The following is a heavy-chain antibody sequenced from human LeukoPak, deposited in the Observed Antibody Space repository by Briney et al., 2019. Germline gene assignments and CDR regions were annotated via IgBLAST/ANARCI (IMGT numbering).Heavy chain of an antibody. CDR1: GFTFSSYG. CDR2: IWYDGSNK. V-gene: IGHV3-33*01. Sequence: PGGSLRLSCAASGFTFSSYGMHWVRQAPGKGLEWVAVIWYDGSNKYYADSVKGRFTISRGNSKNTLYLQMNSLRAEDTAVYYCAREGEGYTDAFDIWGQGTMVTVSS. J-gene: IGHJ3*02. D-gene: IGHD3-16*02. CDR3: AREGEGYTDAFDI.